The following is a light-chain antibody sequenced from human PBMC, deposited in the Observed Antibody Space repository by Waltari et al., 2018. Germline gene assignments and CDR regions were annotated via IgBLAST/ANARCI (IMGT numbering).Light chain of an antibody. J-gene: IGKJ4*01. V-gene: IGKV1-39*01. CDR2: AAS. CDR1: QSISSY. CDR3: QQSYSTPLT. Sequence: DIQMTQSPSSLSASVGDRVTIPCRASQSISSYLNWYQQKPGKAPKHLIYAASSLQSGVPSRFSGSGSGTDFTRTISSLQPEDFATYYCQQSYSTPLTFGGGTKVEIK.